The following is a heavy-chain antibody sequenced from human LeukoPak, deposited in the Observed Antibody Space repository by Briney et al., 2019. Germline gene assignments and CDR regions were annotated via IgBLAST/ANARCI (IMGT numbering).Heavy chain of an antibody. CDR3: ARAQTYYDFWSGYWN. J-gene: IGHJ4*02. CDR1: GFTFSRYW. D-gene: IGHD3-3*01. Sequence: GGSLRLSCAASGFTFSRYWMHWVRQAPGKGLEWVSSISSSSSYIYYADSVKGRFTISRDNAKNSLYLQMNSLRAEDTAVYYCARAQTYYDFWSGYWNWGQGTLVTVSS. V-gene: IGHV3-21*01. CDR2: ISSSSSYI.